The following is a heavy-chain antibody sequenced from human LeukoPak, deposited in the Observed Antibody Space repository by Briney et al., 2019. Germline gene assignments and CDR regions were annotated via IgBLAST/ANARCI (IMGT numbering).Heavy chain of an antibody. CDR3: AKDRWYFDY. J-gene: IGHJ4*02. Sequence: PGGSLRLSCAASGFTFSDYYMSWIRQAPGKGLEWVSYISSSSSYTNYADSVKGRFTISRDNAKNSLYLQMNSLRAEDSAVYYCAKDRWYFDYWGQGTLVTVSS. CDR1: GFTFSDYY. V-gene: IGHV3-11*05. D-gene: IGHD6-13*01. CDR2: ISSSSSYT.